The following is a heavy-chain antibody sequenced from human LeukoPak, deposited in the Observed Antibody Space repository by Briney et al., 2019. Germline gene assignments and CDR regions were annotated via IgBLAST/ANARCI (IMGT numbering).Heavy chain of an antibody. CDR2: IYSGGST. D-gene: IGHD2-2*01. J-gene: IGHJ6*02. Sequence: PGGSLRLSCAASGFTVSSNYMSWVRQAPGKGLEWVSVIYSGGSTYYADSVKGRFTISRDNSKNTLYLQMNSLRAEDTAVYYCARDLGPAANYYYYYGMDVWGQGTTVTVSS. V-gene: IGHV3-66*01. CDR1: GFTVSSNY. CDR3: ARDLGPAANYYYYYGMDV.